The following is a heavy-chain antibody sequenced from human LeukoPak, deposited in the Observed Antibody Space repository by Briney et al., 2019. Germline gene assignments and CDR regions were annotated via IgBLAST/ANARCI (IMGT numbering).Heavy chain of an antibody. Sequence: SETLSLTCTVSGGSISSSSYYWGWIRQPPGKGLEWIGSIYYSGSTYYNPSLKSRVTISVDTSKNQFSLKLSSVTGADTAVYYCARTCCGGDCPHYWYSDLWGRGTLVTVSS. CDR2: IYYSGST. D-gene: IGHD2-21*02. CDR3: ARTCCGGDCPHYWYSDL. J-gene: IGHJ2*01. CDR1: GGSISSSSYY. V-gene: IGHV4-39*07.